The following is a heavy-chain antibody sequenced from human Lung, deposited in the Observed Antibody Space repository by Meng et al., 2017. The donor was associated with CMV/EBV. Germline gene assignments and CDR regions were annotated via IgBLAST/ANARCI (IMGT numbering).Heavy chain of an antibody. CDR1: GFTFSSYA. V-gene: IGHV3-30*04. CDR2: ISYDGSNK. J-gene: IGHJ6*02. D-gene: IGHD5-18*01. CDR3: ARWGVDTAMADYYYGMDV. Sequence: GESLKISCAASGFTFSSYAMHSVRQAPGKGLEWVAVISYDGSNKYYADSVKGRFTISRDNSKNTLYLQMNSLRAEDTAVYYCARWGVDTAMADYYYGMDVWGQGTTVTVSS.